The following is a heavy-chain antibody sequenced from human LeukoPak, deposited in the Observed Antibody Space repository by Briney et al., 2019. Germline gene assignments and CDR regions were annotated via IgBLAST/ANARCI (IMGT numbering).Heavy chain of an antibody. CDR1: GLTAVSNY. Sequence: GGSLRLSCAATGLTAVSNYMSGVGRAPGKGLEGASVIYGGGSTYYADSVKGRFTISRDNSKNTLYLQMNSLRAEDTAVYYCARDGSGATIPYYYYGMDVWGQGTTVTVSS. V-gene: IGHV3-53*01. J-gene: IGHJ6*02. CDR3: ARDGSGATIPYYYYGMDV. CDR2: IYGGGST. D-gene: IGHD5-12*01.